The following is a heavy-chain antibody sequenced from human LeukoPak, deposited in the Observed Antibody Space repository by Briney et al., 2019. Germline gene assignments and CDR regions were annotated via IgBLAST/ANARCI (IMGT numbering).Heavy chain of an antibody. V-gene: IGHV3-23*01. CDR2: ISGSGGST. J-gene: IGHJ3*02. CDR1: GFTFDDHG. CDR3: ANGPSSYAEGAFDI. Sequence: GGSLRLSCAVSGFTFDDHGMSWVRQAPGKGLEWVSAISGSGGSTYYADSVKGRFTISRDNSKNTLYLQMNSLRAEDTAVYYCANGPSSYAEGAFDIWGQGTMVTVSS. D-gene: IGHD6-19*01.